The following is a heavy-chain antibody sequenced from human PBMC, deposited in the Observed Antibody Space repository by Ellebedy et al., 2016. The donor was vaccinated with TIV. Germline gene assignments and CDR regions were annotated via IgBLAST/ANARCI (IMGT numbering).Heavy chain of an antibody. Sequence: GSLRLSXAVYGGSFSGYYWSWIRQPPGKGLEWIGYIYYSGSTNYNPSLKSRVTISVDTSKNQFSLKLSSVTAADTAVYYCARDSGSSSLDWGQGTLVTVSS. CDR3: ARDSGSSSLD. D-gene: IGHD6-13*01. CDR1: GGSFSGYY. CDR2: IYYSGST. J-gene: IGHJ4*02. V-gene: IGHV4-59*01.